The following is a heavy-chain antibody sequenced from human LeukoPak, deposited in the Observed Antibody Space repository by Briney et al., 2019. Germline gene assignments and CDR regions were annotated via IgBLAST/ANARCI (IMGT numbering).Heavy chain of an antibody. CDR1: GGSFSGYY. Sequence: SETLSLTCAVYGGSFSGYYWSWIRQPPGKGLEWIGEINHSGSTNYNPSLKSRVTISVDTSKNQFSLKLSSVTAADTAVYYCARKGFRGPKPFDYWGQGTLVTVSS. CDR2: INHSGST. CDR3: ARKGFRGPKPFDY. D-gene: IGHD3-10*01. J-gene: IGHJ4*02. V-gene: IGHV4-34*01.